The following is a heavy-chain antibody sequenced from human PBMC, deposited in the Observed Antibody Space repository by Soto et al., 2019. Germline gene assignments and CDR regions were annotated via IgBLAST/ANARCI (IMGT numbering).Heavy chain of an antibody. CDR1: GDSVSSNSAA. V-gene: IGHV6-1*01. Sequence: PTQTLSLTCAISGDSVSSNSAAWTWIRQSPSRGLEWLGRTYYRSKWYNDYAVSVKSRITINXDTSKNQFSLQLNSVTPEDTDVDYCARDVPVAYYYDTSGPNWFDPWGQGTLVTVSS. D-gene: IGHD3-22*01. J-gene: IGHJ5*02. CDR3: ARDVPVAYYYDTSGPNWFDP. CDR2: TYYRSKWYN.